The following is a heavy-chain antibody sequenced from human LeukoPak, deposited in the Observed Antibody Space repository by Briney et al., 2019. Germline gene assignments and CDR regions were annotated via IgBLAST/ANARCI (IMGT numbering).Heavy chain of an antibody. CDR3: ASRWYWVRGVIYDY. CDR2: ISSSSSHI. J-gene: IGHJ4*02. V-gene: IGHV3-21*01. D-gene: IGHD3-10*01. Sequence: GGSLRLSCAASGFTFSSYSMNWVRQAPGKGLEWVSSISSSSSHIYYADSVKGRFTISRDNAKNSLYLQMNSLRAEDTAVYYCASRWYWVRGVIYDYWGQGTLVTVSS. CDR1: GFTFSSYS.